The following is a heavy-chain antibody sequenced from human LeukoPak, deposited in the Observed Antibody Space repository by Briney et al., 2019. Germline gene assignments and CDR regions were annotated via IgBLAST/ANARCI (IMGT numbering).Heavy chain of an antibody. V-gene: IGHV4-59*01. D-gene: IGHD6-13*01. CDR3: AREGSSWGDYFDY. Sequence: SETLSLTCTVSGGSISSGYWRWIRQPPGKGLEWIGYIYYSGSTNYNPSLKSRVTISVDTSKNQFSLKLSSVTAADTAVYYCAREGSSWGDYFDYWGQGTLVTVSS. CDR1: GGSISSGY. CDR2: IYYSGST. J-gene: IGHJ4*02.